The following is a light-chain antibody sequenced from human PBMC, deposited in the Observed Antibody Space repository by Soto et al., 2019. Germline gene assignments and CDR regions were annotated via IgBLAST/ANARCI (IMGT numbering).Light chain of an antibody. CDR1: SGSVSITSY. CDR2: STN. Sequence: QTVVTQEPSTSVSPGGTVTLTCGLTSGSVSITSYPSWFQQTPGQAPRTLIYSTNTRSSGVSDRFSGSILGGKAALTITGAQAADESDYYCALYLGGGITVFGGGTQLTVL. J-gene: IGLJ7*01. V-gene: IGLV8-61*01. CDR3: ALYLGGGITV.